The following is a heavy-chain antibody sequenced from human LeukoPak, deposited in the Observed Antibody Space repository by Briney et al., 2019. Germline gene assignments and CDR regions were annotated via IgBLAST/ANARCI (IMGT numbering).Heavy chain of an antibody. CDR2: IYISGGT. CDR1: GGSISSYY. V-gene: IGHV4-4*07. CDR3: ARVGGYPLGAFDI. J-gene: IGHJ3*02. Sequence: PSETLSLTCTVSGGSISSYYWSWIRQPAGKGLEWIGRIYISGGTNYNPSLKSRVTMSVDASKNQFSLKLNSVTAADTAVYYCARVGGYPLGAFDIWGQGTMVTVSS. D-gene: IGHD3-22*01.